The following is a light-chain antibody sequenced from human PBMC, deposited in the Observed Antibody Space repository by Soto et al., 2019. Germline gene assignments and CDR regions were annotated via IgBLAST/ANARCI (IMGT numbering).Light chain of an antibody. J-gene: IGLJ3*02. CDR3: CSYAGTYTWV. V-gene: IGLV1-40*01. CDR1: STNIGAGYG. CDR2: GNT. Sequence: QSVLTQPPSVSGAPGQRVSISCTGSSTNIGAGYGVHWYQQRPGTAPKLLIVGNTIRPSGVPDRFSASKSGNTASLTISGLQAEDEAGYYCCSYAGTYTWVFGGGTKVTVL.